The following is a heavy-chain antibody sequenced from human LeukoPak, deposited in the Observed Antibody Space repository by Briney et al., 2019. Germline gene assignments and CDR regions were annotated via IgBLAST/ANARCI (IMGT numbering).Heavy chain of an antibody. D-gene: IGHD3-10*01. J-gene: IGHJ4*02. Sequence: PGGSLRLSCIASGFTFSNYAMTWVRQAPGKGLEWVSSISGSGGTTYYADSVKGRFTISRDNSKNTLYPQRSSLRADDTAVYYCARGMLRGPFPHDYWGQGTLVTVSS. CDR1: GFTFSNYA. CDR3: ARGMLRGPFPHDY. CDR2: ISGSGGTT. V-gene: IGHV3-23*01.